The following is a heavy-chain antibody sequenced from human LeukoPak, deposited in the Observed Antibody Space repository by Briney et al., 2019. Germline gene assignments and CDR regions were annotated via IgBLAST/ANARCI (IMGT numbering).Heavy chain of an antibody. CDR1: GFTFSSYA. CDR3: ARLRIGSSGFWWFDP. CDR2: INGDGSEQ. V-gene: IGHV3-7*01. J-gene: IGHJ5*02. Sequence: GGSLRLSCAASGFTFSSYAMSWVRQAPGKGLEWVANINGDGSEQYYLDSVEGRFTISRDNVKNSLYLQMNSLRAEGTTVYYCARLRIGSSGFWWFDPWGQGTPVTVSS. D-gene: IGHD3-22*01.